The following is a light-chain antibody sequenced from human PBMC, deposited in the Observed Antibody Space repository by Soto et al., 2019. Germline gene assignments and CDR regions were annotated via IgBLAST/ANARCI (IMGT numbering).Light chain of an antibody. Sequence: SALTRPAYVSGARGQSVTISCTGTSSDVGAYNYVSWYQQYPGKVPKLMIHEVSNRPSGVSNRFSGSKSGNTASLTISGLQAEDEADYYCSSYTTSTTSVFGTGTKVTV. CDR2: EVS. V-gene: IGLV2-14*01. CDR3: SSYTTSTTSV. J-gene: IGLJ1*01. CDR1: SSDVGAYNY.